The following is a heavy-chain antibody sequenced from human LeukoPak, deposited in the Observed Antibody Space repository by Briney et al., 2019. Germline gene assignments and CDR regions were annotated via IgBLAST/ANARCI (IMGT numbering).Heavy chain of an antibody. Sequence: SETLSLTCTVSGGSISSSSYYWSWIRQPAGKGLEWIGRIYTSGSTNYNPSLKSRVTMAVDTSKNQFSLKLSSVTAADTAVYYCARERRDYYYYYYMDVWGKGTTVTISS. V-gene: IGHV4-61*02. CDR2: IYTSGST. CDR1: GGSISSSSYY. J-gene: IGHJ6*03. CDR3: ARERRDYYYYYYMDV. D-gene: IGHD4-17*01.